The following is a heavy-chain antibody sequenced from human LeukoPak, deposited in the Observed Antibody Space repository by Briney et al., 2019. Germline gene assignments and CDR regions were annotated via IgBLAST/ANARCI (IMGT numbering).Heavy chain of an antibody. D-gene: IGHD2-15*01. V-gene: IGHV3-30*18. CDR1: GFTFSSYG. CDR3: AKARSTYCSGGGCYSCGLDS. Sequence: GRSLRLSCATSGFTFSSYGMHWVRQAPGKGLEWVAVTSFDGSYQYYADSVKGRFIISRDNSKNTMYLQMNSLRADDTAVYYCAKARSTYCSGGGCYSCGLDSWGQGTLVTVSS. CDR2: TSFDGSYQ. J-gene: IGHJ4*02.